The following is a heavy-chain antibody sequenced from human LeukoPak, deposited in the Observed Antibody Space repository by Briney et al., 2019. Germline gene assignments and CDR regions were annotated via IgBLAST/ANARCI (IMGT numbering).Heavy chain of an antibody. CDR1: GGSLSSSSYY. V-gene: IGHV4-39*07. D-gene: IGHD6-6*01. J-gene: IGHJ6*03. CDR3: ARAEQLFYYMDV. Sequence: SETLSLTCTVSGGSLSSSSYYWGWIRQPPGKGLEWIGTIYYSGSTYYNPSLKSRVTISVDTSKNQFSLKLSSVTAADTAVYYCARAEQLFYYMDVWGKGTTVTVSS. CDR2: IYYSGST.